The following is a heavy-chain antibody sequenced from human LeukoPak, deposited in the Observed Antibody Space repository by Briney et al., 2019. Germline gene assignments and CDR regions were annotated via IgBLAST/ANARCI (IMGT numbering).Heavy chain of an antibody. Sequence: SETLSLTCAVYGGSFSGYYWSWIRQPPGKGLEWIGEINHSGSTNYNPSLKSRVTISVDTSKNQFSLKLSSVTAADTAVYYCARVLGKSLYYYYGMDVWGQGTTVTVSS. CDR3: ARVLGKSLYYYYGMDV. D-gene: IGHD2/OR15-2a*01. V-gene: IGHV4-34*01. CDR2: INHSGST. CDR1: GGSFSGYY. J-gene: IGHJ6*02.